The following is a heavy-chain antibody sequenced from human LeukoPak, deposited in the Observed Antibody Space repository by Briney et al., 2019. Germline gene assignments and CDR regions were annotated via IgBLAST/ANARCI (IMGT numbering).Heavy chain of an antibody. CDR2: FDPEDGET. J-gene: IGHJ4*02. V-gene: IGHV1-24*01. CDR3: ATGWRLTGYFDY. Sequence: ASVKVSSKVSGYTLTELSMHWVRQAPGKGLEWMGGFDPEDGETIYAQKFQGRVTMTEDTSTDTAYMELSSLRSEDTAVYYCATGWRLTGYFDYWGQGTLVTVSS. CDR1: GYTLTELS. D-gene: IGHD3-9*01.